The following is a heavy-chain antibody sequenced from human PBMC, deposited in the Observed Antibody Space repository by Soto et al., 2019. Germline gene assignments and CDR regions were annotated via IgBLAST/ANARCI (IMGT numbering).Heavy chain of an antibody. V-gene: IGHV1-69*01. CDR3: ARGPDYGDYATYFDF. CDR1: GGTFSSYA. D-gene: IGHD4-17*01. Sequence: QVQLVQSGAVVKKPGSSVKVSCKASGGTFSSYAISWVRQAPGQGLEWVGGIIPIFGTANYAQKFQGRVTITADESTSTAYMELISLRSDDTAVYYCARGPDYGDYATYFDFCGQGTLVPVSS. CDR2: IIPIFGTA. J-gene: IGHJ4*02.